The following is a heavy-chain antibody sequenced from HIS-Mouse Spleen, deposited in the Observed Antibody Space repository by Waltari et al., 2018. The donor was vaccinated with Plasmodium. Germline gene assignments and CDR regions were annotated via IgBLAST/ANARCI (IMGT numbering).Heavy chain of an antibody. D-gene: IGHD3-10*01. CDR3: AKLCYYGSGSYYHDAFDI. J-gene: IGHJ3*02. Sequence: QVQLVESGGGVVQPGRSLRLSCAASGFTFSSYGMPWVRQAPGKGLEWVAVILYDGSNKYYADSVKGRFTISRDNSKNTLYLQMNSLRAEDTAVYYCAKLCYYGSGSYYHDAFDIWGQGTMVTVSS. CDR2: ILYDGSNK. V-gene: IGHV3-33*06. CDR1: GFTFSSYG.